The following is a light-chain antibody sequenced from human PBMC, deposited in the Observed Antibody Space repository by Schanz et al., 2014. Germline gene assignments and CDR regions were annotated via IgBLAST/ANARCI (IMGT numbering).Light chain of an antibody. V-gene: IGKV3-20*01. CDR3: QQLDSYPFT. Sequence: EIVLTQSPGILSLSPGERATLSCRASQSVSSNYLAWYQQKPGQAPRLLIYGASTRATGIPARFSGSGSGTEFTLTISSLQSEDSATYYCQQLDSYPFTFGQGTRLEI. CDR1: QSVSSNY. J-gene: IGKJ5*01. CDR2: GAS.